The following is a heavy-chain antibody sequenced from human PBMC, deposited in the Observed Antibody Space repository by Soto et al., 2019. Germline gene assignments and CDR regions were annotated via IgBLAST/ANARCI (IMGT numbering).Heavy chain of an antibody. V-gene: IGHV1-69*02. Sequence: QVQLVQSGAEVKKPGSSVKVSCKASGGTFSSYTISWVRQAPGQGLEWMGRIIPILGIANYAQKFQGRVTITADKSTSTAYMELSSLRSEDTAVYYCARGLWFGESDPFDYWGQGTLVTVSS. CDR2: IIPILGIA. CDR3: ARGLWFGESDPFDY. D-gene: IGHD3-10*01. CDR1: GGTFSSYT. J-gene: IGHJ4*02.